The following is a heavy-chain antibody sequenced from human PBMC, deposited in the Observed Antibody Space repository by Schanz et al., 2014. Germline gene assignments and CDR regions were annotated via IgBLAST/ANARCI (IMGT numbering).Heavy chain of an antibody. D-gene: IGHD3-3*01. V-gene: IGHV3-64*01. CDR2: ISSKGDMT. J-gene: IGHJ4*02. Sequence: VQLVDSGGGLVKPGGSLRLSCAASGFTFTNYAMSWVRQAPGKGLEYVSSISSKGDMTFYGNSVKGRFTISRDNSKNTLYLQLGSLSAEDTAVYYCVRDSFFAFDYWGQGTLVTVSS. CDR3: VRDSFFAFDY. CDR1: GFTFTNYA.